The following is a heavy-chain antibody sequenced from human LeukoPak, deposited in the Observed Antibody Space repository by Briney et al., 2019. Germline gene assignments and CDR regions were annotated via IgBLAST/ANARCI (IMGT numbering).Heavy chain of an antibody. J-gene: IGHJ4*02. Sequence: GGSLRLSCAASGFSFDDYGMSWVRQAPGKGLEWVCGVNWNGGSTGYADSVKGRFTISRDNAKNSLYLQMNSLRAEDTALYYCARGFLADLSMVWVDFWGQGTLVTVSS. CDR2: VNWNGGST. CDR3: ARGFLADLSMVWVDF. CDR1: GFSFDDYG. D-gene: IGHD3-10*01. V-gene: IGHV3-20*04.